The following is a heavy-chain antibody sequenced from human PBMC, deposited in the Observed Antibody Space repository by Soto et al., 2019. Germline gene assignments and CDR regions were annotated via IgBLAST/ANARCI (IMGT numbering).Heavy chain of an antibody. J-gene: IGHJ3*02. CDR3: GRPGIAAAGKSGAFDI. D-gene: IGHD6-13*01. Sequence: PGESLKISCKGSGFTFTNYWIGWVRQMPGKGLEWMGIIYPGDSDTRYSPSFQGLVTISADKSISTAYLQWSSLEASDTAMYYCGRPGIAAAGKSGAFDIWGQGTMVTVS. CDR1: GFTFTNYW. V-gene: IGHV5-51*01. CDR2: IYPGDSDT.